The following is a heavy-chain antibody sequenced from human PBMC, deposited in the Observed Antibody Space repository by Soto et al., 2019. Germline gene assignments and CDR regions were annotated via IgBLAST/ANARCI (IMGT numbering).Heavy chain of an antibody. CDR1: GGSVSRYSDY. D-gene: IGHD3-22*01. V-gene: IGHV4-61*01. CDR3: AREDSSGYSDY. Sequence: PSETLSLTCTGSGGSVSRYSDYWSWFRQPPGKGLEWIGYGYYSGSTNYNPSLKSRVTISVDTSRNQFSLKLTSVTAADTAVYFCAREDSSGYSDYWGQGTLVTVS. CDR2: GYYSGST. J-gene: IGHJ4*02.